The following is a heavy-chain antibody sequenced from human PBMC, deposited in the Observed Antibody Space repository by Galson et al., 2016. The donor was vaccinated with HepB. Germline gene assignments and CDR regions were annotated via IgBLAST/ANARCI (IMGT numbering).Heavy chain of an antibody. D-gene: IGHD3-22*01. CDR3: ARMSYFDISGYDYYFDY. Sequence: ETLSLTCTVSGDSISSYYWSWIRQPAGKGLEWIGRIYTSGRTNYSPSLKSRVTISVDTSKNQFSLKLSSVTAADTAVYYCARMSYFDISGYDYYFDYWGQGTLVTVSS. CDR1: GDSISSYY. J-gene: IGHJ4*02. CDR2: IYTSGRT. V-gene: IGHV4-4*07.